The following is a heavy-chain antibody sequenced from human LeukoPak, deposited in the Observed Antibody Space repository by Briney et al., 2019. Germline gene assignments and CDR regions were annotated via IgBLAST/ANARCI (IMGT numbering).Heavy chain of an antibody. D-gene: IGHD2-2*01. CDR1: GFTFSSYS. J-gene: IGHJ6*03. CDR3: ASLPAAMFYYYMDV. CDR2: MSSSSSTI. V-gene: IGHV3-48*01. Sequence: GGSLRLSFAASGFTFSSYSMNWVRQAPGKGLEWVSYMSSSSSTIYYADSVKGRFTISRDNAKNSLYLQMNSLRAEDTAVYYCASLPAAMFYYYMDVWGKGTTVTVSS.